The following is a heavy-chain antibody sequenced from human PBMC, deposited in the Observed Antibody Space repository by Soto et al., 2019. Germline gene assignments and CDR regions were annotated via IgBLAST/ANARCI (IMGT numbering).Heavy chain of an antibody. CDR1: GGSISSGDYY. CDR3: ARPAQQLVNGYFDP. CDR2: MYYTGNS. D-gene: IGHD6-13*01. V-gene: IGHV4-39*01. Sequence: SETLSLTCTVSGGSISSGDYYWGWIRQPPGKGLEWIGSMYYTGNSYYNPSLKSRVTISVDTSKNQFSLKLSSVTAADTAVYYCARPAQQLVNGYFDPWGQGTLVTVSS. J-gene: IGHJ5*02.